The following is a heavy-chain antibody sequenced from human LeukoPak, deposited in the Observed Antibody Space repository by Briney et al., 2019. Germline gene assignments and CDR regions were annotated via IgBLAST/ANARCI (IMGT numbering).Heavy chain of an antibody. CDR1: GFTFDDYG. V-gene: IGHV3-21*01. J-gene: IGHJ4*02. D-gene: IGHD2-2*01. CDR3: ARETQLYCSSTSCYAFDY. CDR2: ISSSSSYI. Sequence: PGGSLRLSCAASGFTFDDYGMSWVRQAPGKGLEWVSSISSSSSYIYYADSVKGRFTVSRDNAKNSLYLQMNSLRAEDTAVYYCARETQLYCSSTSCYAFDYWGQGTLVTVSS.